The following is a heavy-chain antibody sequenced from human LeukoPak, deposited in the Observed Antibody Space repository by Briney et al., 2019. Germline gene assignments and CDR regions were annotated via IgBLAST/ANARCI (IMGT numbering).Heavy chain of an antibody. V-gene: IGHV1-2*02. CDR2: INPNSGGT. D-gene: IGHD3-22*01. Sequence: EASVKVSCKASGHTFTGYYMNWVRQAPGQGLEWLGWINPNSGGTNYAQKFQGRVTMTRDTSISTAYMELSRLRSDDTAVYYCARVDSIFCDSSGYYAAEYFQHWGQGTLVTVSS. J-gene: IGHJ1*01. CDR1: GHTFTGYY. CDR3: ARVDSIFCDSSGYYAAEYFQH.